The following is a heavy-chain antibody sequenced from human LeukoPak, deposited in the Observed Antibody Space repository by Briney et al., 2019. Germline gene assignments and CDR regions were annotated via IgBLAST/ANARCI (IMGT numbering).Heavy chain of an antibody. V-gene: IGHV4-59*12. D-gene: IGHD5-24*01. CDR2: IYYSGST. Sequence: ASETLSLTCTVSGGSISSYYWSWIRQPPGKGLEWIGYIYYSGSTNYNPSLKSRVTISVDTSKNQFSLKLSSVTAADTAVYYCAREVSARDGSLGRPFDYWGQGTLVTVSS. CDR3: AREVSARDGSLGRPFDY. J-gene: IGHJ4*02. CDR1: GGSISSYY.